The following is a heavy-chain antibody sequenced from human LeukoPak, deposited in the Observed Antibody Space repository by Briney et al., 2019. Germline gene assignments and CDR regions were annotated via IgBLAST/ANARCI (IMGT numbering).Heavy chain of an antibody. CDR1: GFTLSNYW. CDR3: ARATHGDYDLGSSY. CDR2: INRDGSST. D-gene: IGHD4-17*01. Sequence: PGGSLRLSCAASGFTLSNYWMHWVRQAPGKGLVWVPRINRDGSSTSYADSVKGRFTISRDNAKNTLYLQMNSLRAEDTAVYYCARATHGDYDLGSSYWGQGTLVTVSS. V-gene: IGHV3-74*01. J-gene: IGHJ4*02.